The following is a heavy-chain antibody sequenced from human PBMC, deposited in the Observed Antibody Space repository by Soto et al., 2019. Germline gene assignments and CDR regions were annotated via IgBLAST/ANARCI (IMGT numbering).Heavy chain of an antibody. CDR3: ARYDVHCSGGRCYGVPMDV. CDR2: IQSGGRT. J-gene: IGHJ6*03. V-gene: IGHV3-66*01. D-gene: IGHD2-15*01. Sequence: EVQLVESGGGMVQPGGSLRLSCAASGFTVSSNYMTWVRQAPGKGLEWVSIIQSGGRTYYAGSVKGRFTISRDNTKNTLYVRMNSLRVEDTAVYYCARYDVHCSGGRCYGVPMDVWGNGTTVTVSS. CDR1: GFTVSSNY.